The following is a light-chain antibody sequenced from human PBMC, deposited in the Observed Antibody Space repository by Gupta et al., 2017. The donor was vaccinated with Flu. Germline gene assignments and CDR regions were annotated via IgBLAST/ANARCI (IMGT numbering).Light chain of an antibody. CDR2: NTN. CDR3: VLYMGNGISV. J-gene: IGLJ3*02. V-gene: IGLV8-61*01. Sequence: QTVVTQEPSFSVSPGGTVTLTCGLSSGSVSTSYYPNWYQQTPGQTPRTLIYNTNTCSSGVPDRFSGSILGNKAALTITGAQADDESDYYCVLYMGNGISVFGGGTKLTVL. CDR1: SGSVSTSYY.